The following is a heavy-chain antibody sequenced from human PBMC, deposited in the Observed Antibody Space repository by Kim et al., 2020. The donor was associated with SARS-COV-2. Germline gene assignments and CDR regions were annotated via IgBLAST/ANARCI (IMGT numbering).Heavy chain of an antibody. CDR1: GLTFDNHA. J-gene: IGHJ4*02. Sequence: GGSLRLSCAVSGLTFDNHAMSWVRQAPGKGLEWVSGISNSGGSTYYADSVKGRFTISRASSKNTLYLQMNSLRAEDTAIYHCVNCDSTSCYKADFHYWGQGTLVTVSS. CDR2: ISNSGGST. CDR3: VNCDSTSCYKADFHY. D-gene: IGHD2-2*02. V-gene: IGHV3-23*01.